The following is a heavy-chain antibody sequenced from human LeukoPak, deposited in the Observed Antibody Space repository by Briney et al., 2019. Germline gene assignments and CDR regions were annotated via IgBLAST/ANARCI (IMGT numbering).Heavy chain of an antibody. V-gene: IGHV3-7*01. D-gene: IGHD3-16*01. CDR1: GFTFSSYW. CDR2: IKQDGSEK. Sequence: GGSLRLYCAASGFTFSSYWMTWVRQAPGKGLEWVANIKQDGSEKNYVDSVKGRFTISRDNAKNSLYLQMNSLRAEDTAVYYCVRDSPMGSFWGQGTLVTVSS. J-gene: IGHJ4*02. CDR3: VRDSPMGSF.